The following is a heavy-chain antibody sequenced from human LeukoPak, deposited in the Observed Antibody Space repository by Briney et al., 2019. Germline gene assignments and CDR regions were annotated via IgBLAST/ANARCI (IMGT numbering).Heavy chain of an antibody. D-gene: IGHD6-6*01. J-gene: IGHJ4*02. CDR2: VSDDGNNI. V-gene: IGHV3-30*04. CDR1: GFTFSNYP. Sequence: PGGSLRLSCAASGFTFSNYPMHWVRQAPGKGLEWVAVVSDDGNNIYYADSVKGRFTISRDNSKNTLYLQMNSLRAEDTAVYYCARGPRLYSSSPGGTDYWGQGTLVTVSS. CDR3: ARGPRLYSSSPGGTDY.